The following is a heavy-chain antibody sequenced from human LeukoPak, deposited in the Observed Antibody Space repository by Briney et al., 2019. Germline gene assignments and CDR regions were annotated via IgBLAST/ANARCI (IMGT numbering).Heavy chain of an antibody. CDR1: GFTFSSYA. D-gene: IGHD6-19*01. CDR3: ANSRQWLATGNFDY. Sequence: PGGFLRLSCAASGFTFSSYAMSWVRQAPGKGLEWVSAIGGSGGSTYYADSVRGRFTISRDNSKNTLYLQMNSLRAEDTAVYYCANSRQWLATGNFDYWGQGTLVTVSS. V-gene: IGHV3-23*01. CDR2: IGGSGGST. J-gene: IGHJ4*02.